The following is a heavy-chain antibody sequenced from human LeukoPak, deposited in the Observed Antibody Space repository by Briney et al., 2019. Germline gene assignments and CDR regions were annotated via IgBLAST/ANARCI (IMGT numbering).Heavy chain of an antibody. CDR2: ISGSGGST. D-gene: IGHD5-18*01. Sequence: PGGSLRLSCAASGFTFSSYEMNWVRQAPGKGLEWVSAISGSGGSTFYADSVKGRFTISRDNSKHTMYLQMNSLRDEDTAVYYCAKDRRQLWASFDYWGQGTLVTVSS. CDR3: AKDRRQLWASFDY. V-gene: IGHV3-23*01. J-gene: IGHJ4*02. CDR1: GFTFSSYE.